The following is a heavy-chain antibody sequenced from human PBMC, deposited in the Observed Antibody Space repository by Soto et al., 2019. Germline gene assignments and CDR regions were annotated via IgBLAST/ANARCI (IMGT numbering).Heavy chain of an antibody. CDR2: ISSSGSTI. Sequence: GGSLRLSCAASGFTFSDYYMIWIRQAPGKGLEWVSYISSSGSTIYYADSVKGRFTISRDNAKNSLYLQMNSLRAEDTAVYYCARSVVDWLLYEPAFDYWGQGTLVTVSS. J-gene: IGHJ4*02. CDR1: GFTFSDYY. D-gene: IGHD3-9*01. CDR3: ARSVVDWLLYEPAFDY. V-gene: IGHV3-11*01.